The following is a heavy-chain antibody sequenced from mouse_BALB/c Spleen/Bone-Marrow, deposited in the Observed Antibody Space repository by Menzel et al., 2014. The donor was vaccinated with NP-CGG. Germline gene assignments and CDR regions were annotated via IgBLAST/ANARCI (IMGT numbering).Heavy chain of an antibody. CDR3: ARFYDGYPYAMNY. V-gene: IGHV1S135*01. CDR2: FDPFNGGT. CDR1: GYLFTSYY. Sequence: VQLQQSGPELMKPGASVKISCKASGYLFTSYYMHWVKQSHGESLEWIGYFDPFNGGTSYNQKFKGKATLTLDKSSSTAYMHLSSLTSEDSAVYFCARFYDGYPYAMNYWGQGTSVTVSS. J-gene: IGHJ4*01. D-gene: IGHD2-3*01.